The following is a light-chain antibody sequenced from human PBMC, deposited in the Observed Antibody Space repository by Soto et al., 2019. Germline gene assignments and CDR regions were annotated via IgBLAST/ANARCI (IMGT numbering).Light chain of an antibody. CDR2: GAS. CDR1: QSVSSSY. V-gene: IGKV3-20*01. CDR3: QQYGSSPMYT. J-gene: IGKJ2*01. Sequence: EIVLTQSPGTLSLSPGERATLSCRASQSVSSSYLAWYQQKPGQAPRLLIYGASSRATGSPDRFSGSGSGRAFTLTISRLEPQDFAVYYCQQYGSSPMYTFGQGTKLEIK.